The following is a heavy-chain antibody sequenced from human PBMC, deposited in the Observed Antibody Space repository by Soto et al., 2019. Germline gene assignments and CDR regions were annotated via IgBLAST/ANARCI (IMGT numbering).Heavy chain of an antibody. D-gene: IGHD6-19*01. J-gene: IGHJ5*02. V-gene: IGHV1-3*04. Sequence: ASVKVSCKTSGYTFTSNSIHWVRQAPGQGLEWVGWIHIGSGYAKYSQKFQGEVTITRDTSASTVYLELSTLTSEDTAMYFCARDPQPEAGTWFDHWGQGTLVTVSS. CDR2: IHIGSGYA. CDR3: ARDPQPEAGTWFDH. CDR1: GYTFTSNS.